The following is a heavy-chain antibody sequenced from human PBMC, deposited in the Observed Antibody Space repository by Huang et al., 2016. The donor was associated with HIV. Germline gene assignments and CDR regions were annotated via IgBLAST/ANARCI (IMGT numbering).Heavy chain of an antibody. CDR2: ISASSGDT. V-gene: IGHV1-18*01. Sequence: QIQLMQSGPVLKQPGASVKVSCKASGYTFTSYGITWVRQAPGHVPEWMGWISASSGDTEYAQKFQGRVTLTTDTSTNIAYMELRSLRSDDTAKYYCARDPKYHRIGYYRQRRGIDIWGQGTMVIVSS. CDR3: ARDPKYHRIGYYRQRRGIDI. CDR1: GYTFTSYG. J-gene: IGHJ3*02. D-gene: IGHD3-22*01.